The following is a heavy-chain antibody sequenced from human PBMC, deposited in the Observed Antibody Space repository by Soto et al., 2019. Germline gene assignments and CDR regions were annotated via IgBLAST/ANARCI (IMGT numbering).Heavy chain of an antibody. CDR2: VNAGTGNV. CDR3: AEDTSGYYY. J-gene: IGHJ4*02. V-gene: IGHV1-3*01. Sequence: ASLKVSCKASGYTFTTFAIHWVRQAPGQGLEWMGWVNAGTGNVQYSQNFQDRVTFTRDTSASTAYMELSSLGFEDTAVYYGAEDTSGYYYWGQGTPVTVSS. CDR1: GYTFTTFA. D-gene: IGHD3-22*01.